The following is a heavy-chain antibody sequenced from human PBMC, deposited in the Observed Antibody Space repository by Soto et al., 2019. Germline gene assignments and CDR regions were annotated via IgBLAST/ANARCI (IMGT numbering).Heavy chain of an antibody. CDR2: IGTAGDT. V-gene: IGHV3-13*01. Sequence: GGSLRLSCAASGFTFSSYDMHWVRQATGKGLEWVSAIGTAGDTYYPGSVKGRFTISRENAKNSLYLQMNSLRAEDTAVYYCARDRDGYGMDVWGQGTTVTVSS. CDR1: GFTFSSYD. D-gene: IGHD3-10*01. CDR3: ARDRDGYGMDV. J-gene: IGHJ6*02.